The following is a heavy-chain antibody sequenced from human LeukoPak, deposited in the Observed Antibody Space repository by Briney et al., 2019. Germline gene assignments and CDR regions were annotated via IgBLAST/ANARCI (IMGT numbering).Heavy chain of an antibody. D-gene: IGHD3-22*01. CDR2: ISSSSSYI. CDR3: AKTREITMIVVVTPFDY. V-gene: IGHV3-21*04. Sequence: GGSLRLSCAASGFTFSSYSMNWVRQAPGKGLEWVSSISSSSSYIYYADSVKGRFTISRDNAKTSLYLQMNSLRAEDTAVYYCAKTREITMIVVVTPFDYCGQGTLVTVSS. CDR1: GFTFSSYS. J-gene: IGHJ4*02.